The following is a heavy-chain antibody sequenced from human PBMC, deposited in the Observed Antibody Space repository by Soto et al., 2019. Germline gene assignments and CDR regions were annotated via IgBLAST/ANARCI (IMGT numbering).Heavy chain of an antibody. V-gene: IGHV4-61*03. CDR1: GDSVRSGAFY. J-gene: IGHJ4*02. CDR2: IYYTGRT. D-gene: IGHD2-2*01. Sequence: PSETLSLTCTVSGDSVRSGAFYWSWIRQPPGKGLEWIGYIYYTGRTSYNPSLKNRVTISIDPSKNHFALNLTSVTAADTAIYYCARDSTAFVFDYWGQGALVTV. CDR3: ARDSTAFVFDY.